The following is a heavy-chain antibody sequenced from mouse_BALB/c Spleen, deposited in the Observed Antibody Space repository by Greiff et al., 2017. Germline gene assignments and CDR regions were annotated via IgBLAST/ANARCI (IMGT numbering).Heavy chain of an antibody. V-gene: IGHV5-4*02. CDR3: ARAYEDYYAMDD. CDR1: GFTFSDYY. J-gene: IGHJ4*01. CDR2: ISDGGSYT. Sequence: EVQLVESGGGLVKPGGSLKLSCAASGFTFSDYYMYWVRQTPEKRLEWVATISDGGSYTYYPDSVKGRFTISRDNAKNNLYLQMSSLKSEDTAMYYCARAYEDYYAMDDWGQGTSVTVSS. D-gene: IGHD1-1*01.